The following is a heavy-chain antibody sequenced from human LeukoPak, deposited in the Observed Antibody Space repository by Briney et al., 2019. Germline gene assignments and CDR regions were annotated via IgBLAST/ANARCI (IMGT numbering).Heavy chain of an antibody. CDR3: ARGLLWFGELLLDY. D-gene: IGHD3-10*01. CDR1: GGSISSYY. V-gene: IGHV4-59*01. CDR2: IYYSGST. Sequence: SETLSLTCTVSGGSISSYYWSWIRQPPGKGLEWIGHIYYSGSTNYNPSPQRRVTISSHTTKNQFSLKLSSVTAADTAVYYCARGLLWFGELLLDYWGQGTLVTVSS. J-gene: IGHJ4*02.